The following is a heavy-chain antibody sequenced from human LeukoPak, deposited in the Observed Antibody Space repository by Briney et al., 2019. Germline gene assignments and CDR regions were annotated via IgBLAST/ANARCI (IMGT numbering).Heavy chain of an antibody. CDR2: IKADGSEK. J-gene: IGHJ6*03. CDR1: GFTFNTHW. Sequence: GGSLRLSCAGSGFTFNTHWLSWVRQGPGKGLEGVANIKADGSEKYYLDSVKGRFNVSRDNAKNSLIRQMNSLRVEDTAIYYCGRVEKEGISHYMDVWGKGT. D-gene: IGHD3-3*02. V-gene: IGHV3-7*01. CDR3: GRVEKEGISHYMDV.